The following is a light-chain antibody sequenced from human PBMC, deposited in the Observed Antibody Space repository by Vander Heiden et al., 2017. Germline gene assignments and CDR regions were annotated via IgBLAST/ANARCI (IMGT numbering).Light chain of an antibody. J-gene: IGKJ1*01. Sequence: IVMTQSPASLAVSLGERATINCKSSQSVLSSSNNENYLAWYQQKPGQPPKLLIYWASTRESGVPDRFSGSGSGTDFALTISSLQAEDVAVYYCQQDDSTPRTFGQGTKVEIK. CDR2: WAS. CDR3: QQDDSTPRT. V-gene: IGKV4-1*01. CDR1: QSVLSSSNNENY.